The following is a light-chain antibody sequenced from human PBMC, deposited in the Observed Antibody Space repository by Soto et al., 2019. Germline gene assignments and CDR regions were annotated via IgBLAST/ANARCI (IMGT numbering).Light chain of an antibody. CDR3: QQYDKPPYT. J-gene: IGKJ2*01. Sequence: DIQMTQSPSSLSASVGDRVTITCQAIQDISNYLNWYQQKPGKAPKLLIYDASNLETGVPSRFSGSGSGTDFTFTISSLQPEDTATYYCQQYDKPPYTFGQGTKLEIK. V-gene: IGKV1-33*01. CDR2: DAS. CDR1: QDISNY.